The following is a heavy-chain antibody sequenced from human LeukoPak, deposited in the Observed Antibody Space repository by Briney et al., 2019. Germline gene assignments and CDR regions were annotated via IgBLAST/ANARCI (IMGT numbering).Heavy chain of an antibody. CDR2: IYYSGST. CDR1: GGSISSGGYY. D-gene: IGHD5-24*01. CDR3: AREVTSRDGYNNPNDYFDY. J-gene: IGHJ4*02. Sequence: PSETLSLTCTVSGGSISSGGYYWGWLRQHPGKGLEWIGYIYYSGSTYYNPSLKSRVTISVDTSKNQFSLKLSSVTAADTAVYYCAREVTSRDGYNNPNDYFDYWGQGTLVTVSS. V-gene: IGHV4-31*03.